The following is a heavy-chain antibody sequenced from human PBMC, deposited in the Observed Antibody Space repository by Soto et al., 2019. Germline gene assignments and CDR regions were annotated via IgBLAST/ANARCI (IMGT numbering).Heavy chain of an antibody. CDR3: ARYSSRWNGFDY. V-gene: IGHV3-33*01. Sequence: GGSLRLSCAASGFTFSSYGMHWVRQAPGKGLEWVAVIWYDGSNKYYADSVKGRFTISRDNSKNTLYLQMNSLRAEDTAVYYCARYSSRWNGFDYWGQGTLVTVSS. CDR1: GFTFSSYG. J-gene: IGHJ4*02. CDR2: IWYDGSNK. D-gene: IGHD6-13*01.